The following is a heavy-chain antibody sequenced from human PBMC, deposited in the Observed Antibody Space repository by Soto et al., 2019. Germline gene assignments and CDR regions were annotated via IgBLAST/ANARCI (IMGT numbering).Heavy chain of an antibody. J-gene: IGHJ5*02. CDR3: AREVIVKLEFKKGWFDP. CDR2: IYYSGST. V-gene: IGHV4-31*03. CDR1: GGSISSGGYY. D-gene: IGHD1-1*01. Sequence: QVQLQESGPGLVKPSQTLSLTCTVSGGSISSGGYYWSWIRQHPGKGLEWIGYIYYSGSTYYNPSLKSRVTISVDTSKNQFSLKLSSVTAADTAVYYCAREVIVKLEFKKGWFDPWGQGTLVTVSS.